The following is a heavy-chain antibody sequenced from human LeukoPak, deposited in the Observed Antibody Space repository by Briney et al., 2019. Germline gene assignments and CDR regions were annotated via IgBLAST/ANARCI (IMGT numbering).Heavy chain of an antibody. CDR1: GFTFSSYG. CDR3: AKGEYFQH. Sequence: PGRSLRLSCAASGFTFSSYGMHWVRQAPGKGPEWVAVISYDGSNKYYADSVKGRFTISRDNSKNTLYLQMNSLRAEDTAMYYCAKGEYFQHWGQGTLVTVSS. J-gene: IGHJ1*01. V-gene: IGHV3-30*18. CDR2: ISYDGSNK.